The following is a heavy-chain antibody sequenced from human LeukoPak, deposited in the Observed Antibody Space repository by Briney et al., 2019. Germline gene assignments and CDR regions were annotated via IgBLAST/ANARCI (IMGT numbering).Heavy chain of an antibody. Sequence: PGGSLRLSCAASGFTFSSYSMTWVRQAPGKGLEWVSSISSSSSYIYYADSVKGRFTISRDNAKNSLYLQMNSLRAEDTAVYYCARDQHIVVVPAAINPGFDPWGQGTLVTVSS. CDR2: ISSSSSYI. V-gene: IGHV3-21*01. J-gene: IGHJ5*02. CDR3: ARDQHIVVVPAAINPGFDP. D-gene: IGHD2-2*01. CDR1: GFTFSSYS.